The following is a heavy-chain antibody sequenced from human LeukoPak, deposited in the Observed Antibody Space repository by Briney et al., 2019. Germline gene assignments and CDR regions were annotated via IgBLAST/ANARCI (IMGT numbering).Heavy chain of an antibody. J-gene: IGHJ6*03. CDR1: GFTFSSYA. D-gene: IGHD1-14*01. Sequence: GGSLRLSCAASGFTFSSYAMHWVRQAPGKGLEWVAVISYDGSNKYYADSVKGRFTISRDNSKNSLYLQMNSLRAEDTAVYYCARVGPWVNPDYYYYYMDVWGKGTTVTVSS. CDR2: ISYDGSNK. V-gene: IGHV3-30*04. CDR3: ARVGPWVNPDYYYYYMDV.